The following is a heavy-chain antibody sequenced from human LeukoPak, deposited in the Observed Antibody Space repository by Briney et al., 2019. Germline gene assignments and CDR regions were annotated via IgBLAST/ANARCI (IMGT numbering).Heavy chain of an antibody. CDR3: ARDSDTFGAPDY. D-gene: IGHD3-10*01. CDR2: ISGSGGST. Sequence: QAGGSLRLSCTASGFTFSSYAMSWVRQAPGKGLEWVSAISGSGGSTYYADSVKGRFTISRDNSKNTMYLHMNSLRLEDTAVYYCARDSDTFGAPDYWGQGTLVTVSS. V-gene: IGHV3-23*01. J-gene: IGHJ4*02. CDR1: GFTFSSYA.